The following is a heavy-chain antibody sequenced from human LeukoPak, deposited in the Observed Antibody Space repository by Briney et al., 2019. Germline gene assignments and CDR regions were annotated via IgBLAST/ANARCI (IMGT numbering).Heavy chain of an antibody. CDR2: MYHSGGT. Sequence: SETLSLTCAVSGGSISSGGYSWSWIRQPPGKGLEWIGYMYHSGGTYYTPSLKSRVTISVDRSKNQFSLELRSVTAADTAVYYCARAAPYGSGRNWFDPWGQGTLVTVSS. V-gene: IGHV4-30-2*01. J-gene: IGHJ5*02. CDR1: GGSISSGGYS. D-gene: IGHD3-10*01. CDR3: ARAAPYGSGRNWFDP.